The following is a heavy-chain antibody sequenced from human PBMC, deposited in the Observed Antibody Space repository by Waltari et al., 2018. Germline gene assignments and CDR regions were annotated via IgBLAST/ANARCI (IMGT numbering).Heavy chain of an antibody. CDR2: INPNSGGT. CDR3: ARDLFGIAAAGTGY. D-gene: IGHD6-13*01. Sequence: QVQLVQSGAEVKTPGASVKVSCKASGYNFTGYYLHWVRRAPGQGLEWMGWINPNSGGTNYAQKFQGRVTMTRDTSISTAYMELSRLRSDDTAVYYCARDLFGIAAAGTGYWGQGTLVTVSS. V-gene: IGHV1-2*02. J-gene: IGHJ4*02. CDR1: GYNFTGYY.